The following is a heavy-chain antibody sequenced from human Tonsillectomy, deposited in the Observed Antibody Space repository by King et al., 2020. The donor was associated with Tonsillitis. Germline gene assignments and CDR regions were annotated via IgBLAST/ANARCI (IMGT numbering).Heavy chain of an antibody. CDR3: ARVRDLGVTSPYFDH. J-gene: IGHJ4*02. V-gene: IGHV4-59*01. Sequence: QLQESGPGLVKPSETLSLTCTVSGDSISSYYWTWIRQPPGKGLQWIGYINNNGRTNYNPSLKSRVTVTVGTSKNQFSLRLRFVTAADTAVYYCARVRDLGVTSPYFDHWGQGILVTVSS. D-gene: IGHD3-10*01. CDR2: INNNGRT. CDR1: GDSISSYY.